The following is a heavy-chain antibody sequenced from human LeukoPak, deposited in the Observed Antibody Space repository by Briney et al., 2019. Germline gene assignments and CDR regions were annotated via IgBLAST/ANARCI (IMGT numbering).Heavy chain of an antibody. Sequence: GGSLRLSCAASGFTFSSYSMNWVRQAPGKGPEWVSGITGSGTTTYYADSLKGRFTISRDNSKNKMYLQMSSLRVEDTAVYYCARDRNLASFDVWGQGTMVTVSS. CDR3: ARDRNLASFDV. CDR2: ITGSGTTT. D-gene: IGHD1-14*01. CDR1: GFTFSSYS. J-gene: IGHJ3*01. V-gene: IGHV3-23*01.